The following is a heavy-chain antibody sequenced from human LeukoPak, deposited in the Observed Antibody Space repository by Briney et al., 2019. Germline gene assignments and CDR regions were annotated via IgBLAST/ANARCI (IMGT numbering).Heavy chain of an antibody. CDR3: ARGASSGYFRPAYYYYMDV. D-gene: IGHD3-22*01. CDR1: GYTFTNYA. V-gene: IGHV1-69*05. Sequence: GASVKVSCKASGYTFTNYAISWVRQAPGQGLEWMGGIIPNFGTVNYAQKFQGRVTITTDESTSTAYMELSSLRSEDTAVYYCARGASSGYFRPAYYYYMDVWGKGTSVIVSS. J-gene: IGHJ6*03. CDR2: IIPNFGTV.